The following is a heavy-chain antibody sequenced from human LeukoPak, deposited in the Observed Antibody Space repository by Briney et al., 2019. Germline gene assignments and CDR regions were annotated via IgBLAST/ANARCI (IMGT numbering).Heavy chain of an antibody. Sequence: SETLSLTCAVYGGSFSGYYWSWIRQPPGKGLEWIGEINHSGSTNYNPSLKSRVTISVDTSKNQFSLKLSSVTAADTAVYYCASELTYDYKFRVYYYYMDVWGKGTTVTVSS. V-gene: IGHV4-34*01. D-gene: IGHD4-11*01. CDR3: ASELTYDYKFRVYYYYMDV. CDR2: INHSGST. CDR1: GGSFSGYY. J-gene: IGHJ6*03.